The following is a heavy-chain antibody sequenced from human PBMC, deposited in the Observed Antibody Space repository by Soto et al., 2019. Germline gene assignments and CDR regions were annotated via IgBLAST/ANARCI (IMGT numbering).Heavy chain of an antibody. Sequence: EVQVLDSGGGLVQPGGSQRLSCEASGFTFSNYAMSWVRQAPGKGLEWVSTISATGSTLYADSVKGRFTISRDNSKNKVYLQMNFLRAEDTAVYYCSKVSNKWAVAQRGYFDYWGQGTLVTVSS. CDR1: GFTFSNYA. CDR2: ISATGST. CDR3: SKVSNKWAVAQRGYFDY. V-gene: IGHV3-23*01. J-gene: IGHJ4*02. D-gene: IGHD6-19*01.